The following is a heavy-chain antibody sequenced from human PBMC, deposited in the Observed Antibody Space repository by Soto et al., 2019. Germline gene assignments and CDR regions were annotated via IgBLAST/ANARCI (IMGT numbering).Heavy chain of an antibody. CDR1: GGSISSGDYY. D-gene: IGHD2-2*01. Sequence: QVQLQASGPGLVKPSQTLSLTCTVSGGSISSGDYYWTWIRQHPGKGLECIGYIYYSGSTYYNPSLERQISLSXXTXKXXFSLQLSSVTAADTAVYYCARGVVLVPATPNWFDPWGQGTLVTVSS. V-gene: IGHV4-31*01. CDR2: IYYSGST. CDR3: ARGVVLVPATPNWFDP. J-gene: IGHJ5*02.